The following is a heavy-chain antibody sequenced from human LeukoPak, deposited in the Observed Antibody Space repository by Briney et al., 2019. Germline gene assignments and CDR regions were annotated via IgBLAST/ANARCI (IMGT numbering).Heavy chain of an antibody. CDR1: GGSISSGGYY. J-gene: IGHJ6*02. CDR3: ARWGAPYYYDSSGYSYYYYGMDV. D-gene: IGHD3-22*01. CDR2: IYYSGST. Sequence: SETLSLTCTVSGGSISSGGYYWSWIRQHPGKGLEWIGYIYYSGSTNYNPSLKSRVTISVDKSKNQFSLKLSSVTAADTAVYYCARWGAPYYYDSSGYSYYYYGMDVWGQGTTVTVSS. V-gene: IGHV4-31*03.